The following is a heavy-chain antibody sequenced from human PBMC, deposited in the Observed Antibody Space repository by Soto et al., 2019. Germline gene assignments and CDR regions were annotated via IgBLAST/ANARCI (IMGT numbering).Heavy chain of an antibody. D-gene: IGHD3-3*02. J-gene: IGHJ5*01. CDR1: GFTFSTYD. Sequence: PGGSLRLSCAASGFTFSTYDMHWVRQAPGEGLEWVSSITTGSDYMYYADSVKGRFSISRDNAKNALYLQMYSLRAEDTAVYHCVRAGTALLVRKNWLDSWGQGALVTVSS. CDR2: ITTGSDYM. V-gene: IGHV3-21*01. CDR3: VRAGTALLVRKNWLDS.